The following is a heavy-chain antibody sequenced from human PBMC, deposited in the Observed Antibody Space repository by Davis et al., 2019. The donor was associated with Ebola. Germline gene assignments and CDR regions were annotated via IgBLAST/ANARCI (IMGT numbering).Heavy chain of an antibody. CDR1: AGSISSSSYY. CDR2: IYYSEST. V-gene: IGHV4-39*01. J-gene: IGHJ4*02. CDR3: ARHTISGSYYRGPFDY. Sequence: MPSETLSLTCTVSAGSISSSSYYWGWLRQPPGKGLEWIGSIYYSESTHYNASLKSRVTISVDTSMNQFSLKLSSMTAADTSVYFCARHTISGSYYRGPFDYWGQGTLVTVSS. D-gene: IGHD1-26*01.